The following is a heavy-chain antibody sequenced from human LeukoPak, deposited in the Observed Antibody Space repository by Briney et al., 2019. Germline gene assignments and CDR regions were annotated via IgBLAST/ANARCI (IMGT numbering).Heavy chain of an antibody. CDR1: GFTFSSYA. V-gene: IGHV3-21*01. CDR3: TNLRDAFDI. Sequence: PGGSLRLSCAASGFTFSSYAMSWVRQAPGKGLEWVSSISTGSTYIYYADSVKGRFTISRDNAKNSLYLQMNSLRAEDTAVYYCTNLRDAFDIWGQGTMVTVSS. CDR2: ISTGSTYI. J-gene: IGHJ3*02.